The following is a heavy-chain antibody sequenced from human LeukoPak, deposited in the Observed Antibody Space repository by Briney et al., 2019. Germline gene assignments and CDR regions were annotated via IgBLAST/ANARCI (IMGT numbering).Heavy chain of an antibody. CDR1: GFTFSSYS. Sequence: GGSLRLSCAASGFTFSSYSMNWVRQAPGKGLEWVSSISSSSSYIYYADSVKGRFTISRDNAENSLYLQMNSLRAEDTAVYYCARVRYSSSWFFDYWGQGTLVTVSS. CDR2: ISSSSSYI. CDR3: ARVRYSSSWFFDY. V-gene: IGHV3-21*01. D-gene: IGHD6-13*01. J-gene: IGHJ4*02.